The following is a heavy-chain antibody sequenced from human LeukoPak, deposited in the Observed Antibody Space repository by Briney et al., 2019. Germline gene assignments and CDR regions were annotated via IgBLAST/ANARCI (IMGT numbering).Heavy chain of an antibody. Sequence: SQTLSFTYTDSGGSISRYFWSWIRQPPGKGTDWIGYIYYSGSTNYNPSLKSRVTISVDTSKNQFSLKLSSVTAADTAVYYCARGIPYDFWSGYQYYFDYWGQGTLVTVSS. J-gene: IGHJ4*02. CDR2: IYYSGST. CDR3: ARGIPYDFWSGYQYYFDY. CDR1: GGSISRYF. D-gene: IGHD3-3*01. V-gene: IGHV4-59*01.